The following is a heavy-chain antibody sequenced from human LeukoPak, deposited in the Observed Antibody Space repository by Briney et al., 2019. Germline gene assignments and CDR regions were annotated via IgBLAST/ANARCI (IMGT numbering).Heavy chain of an antibody. CDR1: GGSVNSGSYY. CDR3: ATSSSLWYSNY. D-gene: IGHD6-19*01. CDR2: IYYTGST. J-gene: IGHJ4*02. Sequence: SETLSLTCTVSGGSVNSGSYYWSWIRQPPGKGLEWIGSIYYTGSTFYNPSLKSRVTLSVDTSKHQFSLRLSSVTAADTAVYYCATSSSLWYSNYWGQGTLVTVSS. V-gene: IGHV4-39*01.